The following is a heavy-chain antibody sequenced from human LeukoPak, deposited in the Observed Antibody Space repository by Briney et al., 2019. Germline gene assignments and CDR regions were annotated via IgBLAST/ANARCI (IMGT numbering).Heavy chain of an antibody. CDR1: GYTFTSYG. J-gene: IGHJ4*02. CDR2: ISAYNGNT. Sequence: ASVKVSCKASGYTFTSYGISWVRQAPGQGLEWMGWISAYNGNTNYAQKLQGRVTMTTDTSTSTAYMELRSLRSDDTAVYYCARHGRRRIGLTMIVVYYFDYWGQGTLVTVSS. CDR3: ARHGRRRIGLTMIVVYYFDY. D-gene: IGHD3-22*01. V-gene: IGHV1-18*01.